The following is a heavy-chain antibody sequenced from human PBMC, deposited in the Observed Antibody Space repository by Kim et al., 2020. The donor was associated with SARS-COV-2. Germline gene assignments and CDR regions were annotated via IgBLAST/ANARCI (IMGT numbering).Heavy chain of an antibody. V-gene: IGHV3-15*01. CDR3: TTGFPDYDYVWGSYRPDAFDI. J-gene: IGHJ3*02. CDR1: GFTFSNAW. D-gene: IGHD3-16*02. CDR2: IKSKTDGGTT. Sequence: GGSLRLSCAASGFTFSNAWMSWVRQAPGKGLEWVGRIKSKTDGGTTDYAAPVKGRFTISRDDSKNTLYLQMNSLKTEDTVVYYCTTGFPDYDYVWGSYRPDAFDIWGQGTMVTVSS.